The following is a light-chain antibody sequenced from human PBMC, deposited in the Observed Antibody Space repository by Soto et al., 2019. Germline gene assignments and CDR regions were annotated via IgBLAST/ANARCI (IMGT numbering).Light chain of an antibody. V-gene: IGKV1-9*01. CDR3: QQLNSYRLT. J-gene: IGKJ4*01. Sequence: DIQLTQSPSFLSASVGDRVTITCRASQGISSYLAWYQQKPGKAPKLLIYAASTLQSGVPSRFSGSGSGTEFTLTISSLQPEDFATHYCQQLNSYRLTFGGGTKVDIK. CDR1: QGISSY. CDR2: AAS.